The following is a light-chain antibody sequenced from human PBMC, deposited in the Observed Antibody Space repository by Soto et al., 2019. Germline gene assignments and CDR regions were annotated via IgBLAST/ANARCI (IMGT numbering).Light chain of an antibody. Sequence: EIVMTQSPATLSLSPGERATLSCRASQSVSSSYLSWYQRKPGQAPRLLIYGASTRATGIPARFSGSGSGTDFTLTISSLQPEDFAVYYCQQDYNLPWTFGQGTKVDIK. V-gene: IGKV3D-7*01. J-gene: IGKJ1*01. CDR3: QQDYNLPWT. CDR1: QSVSSSY. CDR2: GAS.